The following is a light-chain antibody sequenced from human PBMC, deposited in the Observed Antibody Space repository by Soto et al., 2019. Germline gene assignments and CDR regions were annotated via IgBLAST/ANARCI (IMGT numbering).Light chain of an antibody. J-gene: IGLJ1*01. CDR3: QVWDNGSDHYV. CDR1: NIGSKS. Sequence: ELTQPPSVSVAPGQTASIACGGDNIGSKSVHWYQQKPGQAPVLVVFDDTDRPSGIPERFSGSNSGNTATLTISRVEVGDEADYYCQVWDNGSDHYVFGVGTKVTVL. V-gene: IGLV3-21*02. CDR2: DDT.